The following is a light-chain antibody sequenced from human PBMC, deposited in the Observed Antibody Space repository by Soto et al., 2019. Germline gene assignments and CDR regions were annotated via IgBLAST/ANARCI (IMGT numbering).Light chain of an antibody. CDR2: DAS. CDR1: QGISSW. J-gene: IGKJ3*01. Sequence: DIQMTQSPSSVSASVGDRVTITCRASQGISSWFAWYQQKPGKAPKLLLYDASSLQSGVPSRFSGTGSGTDFTLTIISLQHEDYASYYCQQANGFPPGFTFGPGTKVDIK. V-gene: IGKV1-12*01. CDR3: QQANGFPPGFT.